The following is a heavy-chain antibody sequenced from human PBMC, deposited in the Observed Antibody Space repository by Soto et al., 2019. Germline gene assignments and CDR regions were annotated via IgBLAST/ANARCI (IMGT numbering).Heavy chain of an antibody. CDR3: ARDGGYSGYDAYYYYGMDV. V-gene: IGHV4-59*01. CDR1: GGSISSYY. D-gene: IGHD5-12*01. CDR2: IYYSGST. J-gene: IGHJ6*02. Sequence: ASETLSLTCTVSGGSISSYYWSWIRQPPGKGLEWIGYIYYSGSTNYNPSLKSRVTISVDTSKNQFSLQLSSVTAADTAVYYCARDGGYSGYDAYYYYGMDVWGQGTTVTVSS.